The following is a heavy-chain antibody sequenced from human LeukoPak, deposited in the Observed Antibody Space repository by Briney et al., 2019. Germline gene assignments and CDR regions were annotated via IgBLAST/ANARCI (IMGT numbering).Heavy chain of an antibody. V-gene: IGHV5-10-1*01. CDR2: IDASDSYT. CDR3: ARHVLYSYGPQWWFDP. Sequence: GESLRIPCKGSGYSFINYRISWVRHMPGRGLEWMGWIDASDSYTNYSPSFQGHVTISADKSSSTAYLQWSSLKASDTAIYYCARHVLYSYGPQWWFDPWGQGTLVTVSS. D-gene: IGHD5-18*01. CDR1: GYSFINYR. J-gene: IGHJ5*02.